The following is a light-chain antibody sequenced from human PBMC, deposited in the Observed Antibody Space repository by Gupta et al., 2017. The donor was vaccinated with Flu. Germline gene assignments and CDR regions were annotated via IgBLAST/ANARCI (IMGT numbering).Light chain of an antibody. J-gene: IGKJ2*01. CDR1: QSVLSSSNNINY. CDR3: QQYDSTPYT. V-gene: IGKV4-1*01. CDR2: WAS. Sequence: DIEMTQSTDSLDVSLGERATINCKSSQSVLSSSNNINYLAWYQQKPGQPPKLLIYWASTLETGVPDRFSGSASETDFTLTISSLHAEDVAVYYCQQYDSTPYTFGQGTKLEI.